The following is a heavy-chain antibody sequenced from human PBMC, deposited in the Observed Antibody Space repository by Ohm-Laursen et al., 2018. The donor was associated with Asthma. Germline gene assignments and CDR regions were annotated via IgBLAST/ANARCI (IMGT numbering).Heavy chain of an antibody. CDR1: GFTFSNYG. CDR3: AKDSSLRWYNFDY. CDR2: ISYDASNR. V-gene: IGHV3-30*18. Sequence: SLRLSCAASGFTFSNYGIHWVRQAPGKGLEWVAVISYDASNRFYADSVRGRFTISRDDSKSTVYLQMNSLRTEDTAVYYCAKDSSLRWYNFDYWGQGTLVTVSS. J-gene: IGHJ4*02. D-gene: IGHD4-23*01.